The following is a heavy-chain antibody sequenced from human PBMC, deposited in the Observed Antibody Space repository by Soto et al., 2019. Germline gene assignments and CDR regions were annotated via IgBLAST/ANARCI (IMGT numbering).Heavy chain of an antibody. CDR3: ASERLSGSFDY. CDR1: GYTFTSYG. J-gene: IGHJ4*02. Sequence: VSVKVSCKASGYTFTSYGISWVRQAPGQGLEWMGWISAYNGNTNYAQKLQGRVTMTTDTSTSTAYMELRSLRSDDTAVYYCASERLSGSFDYWGQGTLVTVSS. CDR2: ISAYNGNT. D-gene: IGHD1-26*01. V-gene: IGHV1-18*01.